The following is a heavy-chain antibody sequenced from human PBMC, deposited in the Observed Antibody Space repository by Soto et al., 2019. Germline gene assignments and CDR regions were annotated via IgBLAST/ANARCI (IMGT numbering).Heavy chain of an antibody. CDR3: ARDSRTPSGGMDV. Sequence: SETLSLSCTVSGGSISSPDHHLTWIRQSPGKGLEWIGAIYYSASTYYNPSLVSRLRISVDTSKNQFSLRLTSVTAADTAVYYCARDSRTPSGGMDVWGQGPTVTVSS. V-gene: IGHV4-30-4*01. J-gene: IGHJ6*02. CDR1: GGSISSPDHH. CDR2: IYYSAST.